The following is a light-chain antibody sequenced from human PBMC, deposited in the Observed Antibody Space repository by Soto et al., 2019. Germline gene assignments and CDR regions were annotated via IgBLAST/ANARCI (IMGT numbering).Light chain of an antibody. CDR1: QSVVTSY. J-gene: IGKJ1*01. V-gene: IGKV3-20*01. CDR2: GAS. CDR3: QHYGSSRT. Sequence: EIVLTQSPGTLSLSPGERATLSCRASQSVVTSYLAWYQQKPGQAPRLLIYGASNRATGIPDRFSGSGSGPDFTLTISRLEPEDFAVYYCQHYGSSRTFGQGTMV.